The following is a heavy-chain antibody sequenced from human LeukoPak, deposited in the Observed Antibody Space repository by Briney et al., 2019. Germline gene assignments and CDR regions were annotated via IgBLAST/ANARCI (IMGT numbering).Heavy chain of an antibody. CDR2: INPSGGST. CDR3: ARALRSTPNWFDP. CDR1: GYTFTSYY. J-gene: IGHJ5*02. D-gene: IGHD2-2*01. V-gene: IGHV1-46*01. Sequence: ASVKVSCKASGYTFTSYYMHWVRQAPGQGLEWMGIINPSGGSTSYAQKFQGRVTMTGDTSTSTVYMELSSLRSEDTAVYYRARALRSTPNWFDPWGQGTLVTVSS.